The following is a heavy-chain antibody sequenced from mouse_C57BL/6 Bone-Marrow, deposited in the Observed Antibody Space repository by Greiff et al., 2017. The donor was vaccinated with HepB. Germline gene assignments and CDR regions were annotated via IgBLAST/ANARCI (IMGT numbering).Heavy chain of an antibody. CDR1: GYTFTSYG. CDR3: ARYDGYFYYFDY. J-gene: IGHJ2*01. CDR2: TYPRSGNT. Sequence: QVQLQQSGAELARPGASVKLSCKASGYTFTSYGISWVKQRTGQGLEWIGETYPRSGNTYYNEKFKGKATLTADKSSSTAYMELRSLTSEDSAVYFCARYDGYFYYFDYWGQGTTLTVSS. D-gene: IGHD2-3*01. V-gene: IGHV1-81*01.